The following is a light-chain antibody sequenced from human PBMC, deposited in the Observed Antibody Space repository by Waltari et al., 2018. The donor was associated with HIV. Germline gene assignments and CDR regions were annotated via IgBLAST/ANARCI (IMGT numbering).Light chain of an antibody. CDR1: ALPKKY. J-gene: IGLJ2*01. CDR3: YSTDSSGNHRV. V-gene: IGLV3-10*01. CDR2: EDN. Sequence: SYELTQPPSVSVSPGQTARIPCSGDALPKKYPYWYQQKSGQAPVLVIYEDNKRPPGIPERFSGSSSGTMATLTISGAQVEDEADYYCYSTDSSGNHRVFGGGTELIVL.